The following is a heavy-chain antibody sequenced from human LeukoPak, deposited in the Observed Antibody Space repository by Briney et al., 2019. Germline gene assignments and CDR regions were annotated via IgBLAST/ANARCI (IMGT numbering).Heavy chain of an antibody. Sequence: SETLSLTCTVSSGSITSYYWSWIRQPPGKGLEWIGYIYYTGITYYNPSLKSRVTISVDTSKNQFSLKLSSVTAADTAAYYCARAGPRRDGYNGDYWGQGTLVTVSS. V-gene: IGHV4-59*01. CDR1: SGSITSYY. CDR3: ARAGPRRDGYNGDY. D-gene: IGHD5-24*01. J-gene: IGHJ4*02. CDR2: IYYTGIT.